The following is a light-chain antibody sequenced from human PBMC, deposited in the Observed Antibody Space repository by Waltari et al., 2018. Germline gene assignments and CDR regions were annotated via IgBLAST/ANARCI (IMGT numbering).Light chain of an antibody. Sequence: AIRMTQSPASLSASTGDRVTISCRASQGVSTYLAWYQQKPGKAPSLLIYAASTLESGVPSNFSGSGSGTDFTLTISCLQSEDFATYYCQQYHTYPWTFGQGTKVEI. V-gene: IGKV1-8*01. CDR3: QQYHTYPWT. J-gene: IGKJ1*01. CDR2: AAS. CDR1: QGVSTY.